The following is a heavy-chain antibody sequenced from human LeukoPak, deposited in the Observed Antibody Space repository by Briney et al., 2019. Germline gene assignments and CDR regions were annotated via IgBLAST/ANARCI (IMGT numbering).Heavy chain of an antibody. J-gene: IGHJ4*02. CDR3: ARDRINMMVMGHDSGLDC. Sequence: GGSLRLSCVGSGFSLSDYGIHWVRQAPGKGLEWVAVVSYDGGHKYYADSVKGRFTISRDTSSDTVSLQMNSLRVEDTALYYCARDRINMMVMGHDSGLDCWGQGTLVTVSS. D-gene: IGHD3-22*01. CDR2: VSYDGGHK. CDR1: GFSLSDYG. V-gene: IGHV3-30*03.